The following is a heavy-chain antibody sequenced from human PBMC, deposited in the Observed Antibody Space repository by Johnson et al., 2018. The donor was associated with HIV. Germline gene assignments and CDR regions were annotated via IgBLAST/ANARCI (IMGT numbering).Heavy chain of an antibody. J-gene: IGHJ3*02. V-gene: IGHV3-30*04. CDR2: ISYDGSDK. CDR1: GFTFSSSG. D-gene: IGHD2/OR15-2a*01. Sequence: VQLVESGGGVVQPGRSLRLSCAASGFTFSSSGMHWVRQAPAKGLEWVAVISYDGSDKDYADSVKGRFTISRDSSKNTLYLQMNSLRAEDTAVYYCARDFHEAGSNAFDIWGQGTMVTVSS. CDR3: ARDFHEAGSNAFDI.